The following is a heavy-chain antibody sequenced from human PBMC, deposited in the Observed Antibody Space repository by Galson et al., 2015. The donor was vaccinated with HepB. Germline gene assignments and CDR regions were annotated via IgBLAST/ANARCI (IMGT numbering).Heavy chain of an antibody. CDR2: ISGSGGST. CDR1: GFTFSSYA. V-gene: IGHV3-23*01. Sequence: SLRLSCAASGFTFSSYAMSWVRQAPGKGLEWVSAISGSGGSTYYADSVKGRFTISRDNSKNTLYLQMNSLRAEDTAVYYCAKSGDIVATINGADAFDIWGQGTMVTVSS. J-gene: IGHJ3*02. D-gene: IGHD5-12*01. CDR3: AKSGDIVATINGADAFDI.